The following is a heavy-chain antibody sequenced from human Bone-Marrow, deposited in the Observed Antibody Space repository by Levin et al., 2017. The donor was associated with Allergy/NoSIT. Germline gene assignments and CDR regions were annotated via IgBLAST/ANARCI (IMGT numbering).Heavy chain of an antibody. CDR3: AKTRYSNTGNYYYYMDV. J-gene: IGHJ6*03. CDR2: FSHIAGHT. D-gene: IGHD4-11*01. CDR1: GFPFSITG. Sequence: ASVKVSCAASGFPFSITGMSWVRQAPGKGLEWVSTFSHIAGHTYYADSVKGRFTISRDNSKNELYLQASSLRAEDTAVYYCAKTRYSNTGNYYYYMDVWGKGTTVIVSS. V-gene: IGHV3-23*01.